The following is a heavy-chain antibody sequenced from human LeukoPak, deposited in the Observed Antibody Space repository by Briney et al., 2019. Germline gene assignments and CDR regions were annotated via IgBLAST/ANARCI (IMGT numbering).Heavy chain of an antibody. V-gene: IGHV3-23*05. CDR3: AKGFHSGSFNELDY. CDR1: GFTFNNYA. Sequence: GGSLRLSCAGSGFTFNNYAMSWVRQAPGKGLERVSGFAMIDDIIHYVDSVKGRFTISRDNSKNMLYLQMNSLRAEDTAVYYCAKGFHSGSFNELDYWGQGTLVTVSS. CDR2: FAMIDDII. J-gene: IGHJ4*02. D-gene: IGHD1-26*01.